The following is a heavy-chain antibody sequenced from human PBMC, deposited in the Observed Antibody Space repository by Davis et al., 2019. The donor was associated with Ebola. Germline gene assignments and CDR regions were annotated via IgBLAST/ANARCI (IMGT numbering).Heavy chain of an antibody. J-gene: IGHJ4*02. D-gene: IGHD6-13*01. V-gene: IGHV3-7*01. Sequence: GESLKISCAASGLTFSIYWMSWVRQAPGKGLEWVANIKQDGSEKYYVDSVKGRFTISRDNAKNSLYLQMNSLRAEDTAVYYCARGGYDWGQGTLVTVSS. CDR1: GLTFSIYW. CDR2: IKQDGSEK. CDR3: ARGGYD.